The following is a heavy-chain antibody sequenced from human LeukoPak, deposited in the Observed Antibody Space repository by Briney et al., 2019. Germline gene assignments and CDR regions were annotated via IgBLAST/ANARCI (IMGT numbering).Heavy chain of an antibody. CDR1: GFTVSSNY. CDR3: ARPQSPPSMVATGKPLDY. Sequence: LRLSCAASGFTVSSNYMSWVRQPPGKGLEWIGEINHSGSTNYNPSLKSRVTISVDTSKNQFSLKLSSVTAADTAVYYCARPQSPPSMVATGKPLDYWGQGTLVTVSS. J-gene: IGHJ4*02. CDR2: INHSGST. D-gene: IGHD5-12*01. V-gene: IGHV4-34*01.